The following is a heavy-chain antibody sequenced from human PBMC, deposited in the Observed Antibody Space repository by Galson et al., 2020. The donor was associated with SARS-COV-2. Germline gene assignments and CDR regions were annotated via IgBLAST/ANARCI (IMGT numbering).Heavy chain of an antibody. D-gene: IGHD1-26*01. CDR1: GYTLTELS. CDR2: FDPEDGET. CDR3: ATASVHTFRRGSYSLGVNWFDP. J-gene: IGHJ5*02. Sequence: ASVKVSCKVSGYTLTELSMHWVRQAPGKGLEWMGGFDPEDGETIYAQKFQGRVTMTEDTSTDTAYMELSSLRSEDTAVYYCATASVHTFRRGSYSLGVNWFDPWGQGTLVTVSS. V-gene: IGHV1-24*01.